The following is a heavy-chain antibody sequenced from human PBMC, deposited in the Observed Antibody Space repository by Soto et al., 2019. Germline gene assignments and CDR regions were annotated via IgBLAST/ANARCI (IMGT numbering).Heavy chain of an antibody. V-gene: IGHV2-5*02. Sequence: QITLKESGPTQVKPSQTLTLTCTFSGFSLNTSGVGVGWIRQPPGKALEWLALIYWDGDKRYSPSLKTRLTITKDTTQNQVVLKMTNIDPVDTATFYSARTYSSTWFDFYYCMDVWGAGTTVTVSS. CDR3: ARTYSSTWFDFYYCMDV. CDR1: GFSLNTSGVG. D-gene: IGHD2-2*01. CDR2: IYWDGDK. J-gene: IGHJ6*03.